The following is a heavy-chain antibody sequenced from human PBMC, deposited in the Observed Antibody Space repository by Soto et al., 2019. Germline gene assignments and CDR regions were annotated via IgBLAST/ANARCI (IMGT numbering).Heavy chain of an antibody. J-gene: IGHJ3*01. CDR2: ISYDGNNK. Sequence: SLRLSCEASGFIFNDYGMHWVRQAPGKGLDWLAVISYDGNNKYYAKSVKGRFTISRDNSKNALFLHMDSLRPEDTAVYHCVKGDLDTAVVNSPGAFDFWGPGTMVTVSS. V-gene: IGHV3-30*18. D-gene: IGHD5-18*01. CDR3: VKGDLDTAVVNSPGAFDF. CDR1: GFIFNDYG.